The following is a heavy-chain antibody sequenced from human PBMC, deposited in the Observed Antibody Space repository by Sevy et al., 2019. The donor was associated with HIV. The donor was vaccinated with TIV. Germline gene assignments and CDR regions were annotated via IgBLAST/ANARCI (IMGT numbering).Heavy chain of an antibody. Sequence: GGSLRLSCSASGFTFSGSALHWVRQAPGKGLEYVSVISSSGSGTYYAESVKGRFTISRDNSKNTLNLQMRSLRTEDTAVYYSVNDSIFYDSSSGYRPFYYYGMDVWGQGTSVTVSS. V-gene: IGHV3-64D*09. D-gene: IGHD3-3*01. CDR3: VNDSIFYDSSSGYRPFYYYGMDV. CDR2: ISSSGSGT. J-gene: IGHJ6*02. CDR1: GFTFSGSA.